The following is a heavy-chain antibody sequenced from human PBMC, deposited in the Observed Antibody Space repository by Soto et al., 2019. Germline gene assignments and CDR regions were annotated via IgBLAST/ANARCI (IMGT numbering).Heavy chain of an antibody. CDR1: VFTFSTYG. Sequence: AVGSLRLSCAASVFTFSTYGMHCVRHSPGKWLEWVAIIWYDGSNKYYADSVKGRFTISRDDSKNTLYLQMNSLRVEDTAVYFCARDASAYDGGWYQRGFEPLGQGTLVIVSS. CDR2: IWYDGSNK. J-gene: IGHJ5*02. V-gene: IGHV3-33*01. D-gene: IGHD6-19*01. CDR3: ARDASAYDGGWYQRGFEP.